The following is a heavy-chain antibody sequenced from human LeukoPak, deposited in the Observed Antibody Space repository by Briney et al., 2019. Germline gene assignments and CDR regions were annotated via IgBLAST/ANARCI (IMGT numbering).Heavy chain of an antibody. Sequence: SETLSLTCTVSGGSISSGGYYWSWIRQPPGKGLEWIGYIYHSGSTYYNPSLKSRVTISVDRSKNQFSLKLSSVTAADTAVYYCARACLFSVFGVVIPRWYFDYWGQGTLVTVSS. CDR3: ARACLFSVFGVVIPRWYFDY. CDR1: GGSISSGGYY. CDR2: IYHSGST. V-gene: IGHV4-30-2*01. J-gene: IGHJ4*02. D-gene: IGHD3-3*01.